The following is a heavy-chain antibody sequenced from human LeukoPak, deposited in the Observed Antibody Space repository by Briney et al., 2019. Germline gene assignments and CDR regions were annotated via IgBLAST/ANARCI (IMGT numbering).Heavy chain of an antibody. D-gene: IGHD2-2*01. CDR3: ARLYLRDHCSSTSCYGLYFDY. CDR2: IYHSGST. J-gene: IGHJ4*02. V-gene: IGHV4-38-2*01. CDR1: GYSITSGYY. Sequence: SETLSLTCAVSGYSITSGYYWGWIRQPPGKGLEWIGSIYHSGSTYYNPSLKTRVTISVDTSKNQFSLKLSSVTAADTAVYYCARLYLRDHCSSTSCYGLYFDYWGQGTLVTVSS.